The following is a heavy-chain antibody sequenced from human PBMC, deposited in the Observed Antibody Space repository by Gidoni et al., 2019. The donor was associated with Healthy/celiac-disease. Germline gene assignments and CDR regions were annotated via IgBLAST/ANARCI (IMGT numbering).Heavy chain of an antibody. CDR3: ARDSVVVPAAIDYYYGMDV. D-gene: IGHD2-2*01. J-gene: IGHJ6*02. V-gene: IGHV1-18*01. Sequence: QVQLVQSGAEVTKPGASVKVSCKASGYTFTSYGISWVRQAPGQGLEWMGWISAYNGNTNYAQKLQGRVTMTTDTSTSTAYMELRSLRSDDTAVYYCARDSVVVPAAIDYYYGMDVWGQGTTVTVSS. CDR2: ISAYNGNT. CDR1: GYTFTSYG.